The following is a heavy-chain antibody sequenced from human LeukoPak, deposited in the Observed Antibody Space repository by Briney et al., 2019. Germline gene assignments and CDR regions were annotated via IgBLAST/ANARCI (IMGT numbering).Heavy chain of an antibody. CDR3: AKDGPFTIFGVVPFDY. CDR1: GFTFSSYA. Sequence: GGSLRLSCAASGFTFSSYAMSWVRQAPGKGLEWVSVISGSGGSTYYADSVKGRFTISRDNSKNTLYLQMNSLRAEDTAVYYCAKDGPFTIFGVVPFDYWGQGTLVTVSS. CDR2: ISGSGGST. J-gene: IGHJ4*02. V-gene: IGHV3-23*01. D-gene: IGHD3-3*01.